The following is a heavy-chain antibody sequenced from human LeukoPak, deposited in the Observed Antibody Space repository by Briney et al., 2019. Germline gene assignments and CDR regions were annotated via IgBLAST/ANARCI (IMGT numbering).Heavy chain of an antibody. J-gene: IGHJ4*02. CDR2: INPNSGGT. V-gene: IGHV1-2*03. Sequence: LGASVKVSCKASGYTFTGYYMHWVRQAPGQGLEWMGWINPNSGGTNYAQKFQGRVTMTRDTSISTAYMELSRLRSDDTAVYYCARASGSYQGSLNYWGQGTLVTVSS. CDR1: GYTFTGYY. D-gene: IGHD1-26*01. CDR3: ARASGSYQGSLNY.